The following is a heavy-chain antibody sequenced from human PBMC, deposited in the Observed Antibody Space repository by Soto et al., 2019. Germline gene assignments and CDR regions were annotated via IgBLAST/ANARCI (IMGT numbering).Heavy chain of an antibody. V-gene: IGHV1-18*04. D-gene: IGHD6-13*01. CDR3: ARDHSSSWYAYYYYGMDV. CDR2: ISAYNGNT. CDR1: GYTFTSYG. Sequence: ASVKVSCKASGYTFTSYGISWVRRAPGQGLEWMGWISAYNGNTNYAQKLQGRVTMTTDTSTSTAYMELRSLRSDDTAVYYCARDHSSSWYAYYYYGMDVWGQGTTVTVSS. J-gene: IGHJ6*02.